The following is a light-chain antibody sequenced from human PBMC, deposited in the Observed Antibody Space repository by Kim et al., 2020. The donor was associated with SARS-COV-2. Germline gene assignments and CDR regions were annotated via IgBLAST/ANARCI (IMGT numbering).Light chain of an antibody. J-gene: IGKJ4*01. CDR2: AAS. CDR3: QQSYSST. Sequence: DIQMTQSPSSLSASVGDRVTITCRASQSISRYLNWYQQKPGKAPKLLIYAASSLQSGVPSRFSGSGSGTDFTLTISSLQPEDVATYHCQQSYSSTFGGGTKVDIK. V-gene: IGKV1-39*01. CDR1: QSISRY.